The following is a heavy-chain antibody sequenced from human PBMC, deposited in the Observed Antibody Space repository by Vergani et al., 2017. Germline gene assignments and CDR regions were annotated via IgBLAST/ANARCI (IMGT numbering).Heavy chain of an antibody. CDR1: ADSISSGSFH. Sequence: QLQLQQSGPGLVKPSETLFLTCTVSADSISSGSFHWGWIRQPPGKSLEWIGSIYYSGLTYYNPSLKSRVAISVDTSKNQFSLKVTSVTAADTAVYFCARQRPGSGWSPGDFDDWGQGSLVTVSS. D-gene: IGHD6-19*01. V-gene: IGHV4-39*01. CDR3: ARQRPGSGWSPGDFDD. J-gene: IGHJ4*02. CDR2: IYYSGLT.